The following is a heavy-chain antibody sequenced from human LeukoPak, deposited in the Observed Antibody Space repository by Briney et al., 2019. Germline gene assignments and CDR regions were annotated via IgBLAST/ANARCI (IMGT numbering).Heavy chain of an antibody. CDR2: INPNSGGT. CDR1: GYTFTGYY. D-gene: IGHD3-10*01. V-gene: IGHV1-2*04. CDR3: ARDPSYDSGSYDY. Sequence: ASVKVSCKASGYTFTGYYMHWVRQAPGQGLEWMGWINPNSGGTNYAQKFQGWVTMTRDTSISTAYMELSRLRSDDTAVYYCARDPSYDSGSYDYWGQGTLVTVSS. J-gene: IGHJ4*02.